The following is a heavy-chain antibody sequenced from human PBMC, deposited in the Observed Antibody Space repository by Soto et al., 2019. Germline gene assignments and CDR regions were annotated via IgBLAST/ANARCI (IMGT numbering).Heavy chain of an antibody. J-gene: IGHJ6*02. CDR3: AKDKSPPGITIVGVVNTVDYYYGMDG. CDR2: ISGSGGST. D-gene: IGHD3-3*01. CDR1: GFTLSSYA. V-gene: IGHV3-23*01. Sequence: HPGGSLRLSCAASGFTLSSYAMSWVRQAPGKGLEWVSAISGSGGSTYYADSVKGRFTISRDNSKNTLYLQMNSLRAEDTAVYYCAKDKSPPGITIVGVVNTVDYYYGMDGWGQGTTVTVSS.